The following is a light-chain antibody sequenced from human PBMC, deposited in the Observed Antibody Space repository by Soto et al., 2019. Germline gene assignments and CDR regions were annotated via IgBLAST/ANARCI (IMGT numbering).Light chain of an antibody. CDR1: SSDVGGYNY. CDR2: DVS. Sequence: SALTHPASVSGSSGQSVTISCTGTSSDVGGYNYVSWYQHHPGKAPKLLIYDVSNRPSGISNRFSGSKSDNTASLTISGLQPEDEADYYCSSYTTSNTRQIVFGTGTKVTVL. CDR3: SSYTTSNTRQIV. V-gene: IGLV2-14*03. J-gene: IGLJ1*01.